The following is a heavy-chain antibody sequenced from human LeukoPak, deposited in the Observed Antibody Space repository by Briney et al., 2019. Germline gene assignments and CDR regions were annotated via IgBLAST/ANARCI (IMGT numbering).Heavy chain of an antibody. CDR1: GFTFSSYS. CDR3: AKDSYSKGDY. Sequence: GGSLRLSCAASGFTFSSYSMNWVRQAPGKGLEWVANIKNDGTVKNYVDSVKGRFTISRDNAKNSLYLQMNSLRAEDTAVYYCAKDSYSKGDYWGQGVLVTVSS. J-gene: IGHJ4*02. V-gene: IGHV3-7*01. D-gene: IGHD6-13*01. CDR2: IKNDGTVK.